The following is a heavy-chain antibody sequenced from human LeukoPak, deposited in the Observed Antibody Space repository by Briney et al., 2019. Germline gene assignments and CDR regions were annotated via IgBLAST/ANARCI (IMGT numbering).Heavy chain of an antibody. D-gene: IGHD4-23*01. CDR1: GGSFSGYY. V-gene: IGHV4-34*01. Sequence: PSETLSLTCAVYGGSFSGYYWSWIRQPPGKGLEWIGEINHSGSTNYNPSLKSRVTISVDTSKNQFSLKLSSVTAADTAVYYCARDTGGNSPYYLDYWGQGTLVTVSS. CDR3: ARDTGGNSPYYLDY. CDR2: INHSGST. J-gene: IGHJ4*02.